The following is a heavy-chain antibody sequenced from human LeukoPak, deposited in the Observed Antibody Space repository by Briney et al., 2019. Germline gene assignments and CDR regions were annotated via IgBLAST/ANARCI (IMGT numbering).Heavy chain of an antibody. V-gene: IGHV1-69*13. J-gene: IGHJ6*02. CDR1: GGTFSSYA. CDR3: ARDSRQYSSGWYWGYYGMDV. D-gene: IGHD6-19*01. Sequence: ASVKVSCKASGGTFSSYAISWVRQAPGQGLEWMGGIIPILGTANYAQKFQGRVTITADESTSTAYMELSSLRSEDTAVYYCARDSRQYSSGWYWGYYGMDVWGQGTTVTVSS. CDR2: IIPILGTA.